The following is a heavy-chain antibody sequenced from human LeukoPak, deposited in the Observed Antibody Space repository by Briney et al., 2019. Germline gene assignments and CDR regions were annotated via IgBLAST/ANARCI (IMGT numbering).Heavy chain of an antibody. CDR1: GLTVSSNY. CDR3: ARDRGGDYYFDY. J-gene: IGHJ4*02. CDR2: IYSGGST. D-gene: IGHD3-10*01. Sequence: GGSLRLSCAASGLTVSSNYMSWVRQAPGKGLEWVSVIYSGGSTYYADSVKGRFTISRDNSKNTLYLQMNSLRAEDTAVYYCARDRGGDYYFDYWGQGTLVTVSS. V-gene: IGHV3-53*01.